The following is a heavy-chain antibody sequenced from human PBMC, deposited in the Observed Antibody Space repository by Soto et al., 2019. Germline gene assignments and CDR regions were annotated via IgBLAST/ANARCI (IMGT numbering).Heavy chain of an antibody. CDR3: AKVSVTGPFDY. CDR1: GGTFSSYT. V-gene: IGHV1-69*02. D-gene: IGHD2-21*02. Sequence: SVKVSCKASGGTFSSYTISWVRQAPGQGLEWMGRIIPILGITNYAQKFQGRVTITADKSTSTAYMELSSLRSEDTAVYYCAKVSVTGPFDYWGQGTLVTVSS. J-gene: IGHJ4*02. CDR2: IIPILGIT.